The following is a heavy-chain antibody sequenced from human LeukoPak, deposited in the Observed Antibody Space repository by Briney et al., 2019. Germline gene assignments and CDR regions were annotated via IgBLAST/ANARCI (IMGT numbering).Heavy chain of an antibody. CDR2: IIPIFGTA. J-gene: IGHJ6*03. Sequence: ASVKVSCKASGGTFSSYVISWVRQAPGQGLEWMGGIIPIFGTANYAQKFQGRVTITADESTSTAYMELSSLRSEDTAVYYCARGVVPAAAYYYYYMDVWGKGTTVTVSS. V-gene: IGHV1-69*13. D-gene: IGHD2-2*01. CDR3: ARGVVPAAAYYYYYMDV. CDR1: GGTFSSYV.